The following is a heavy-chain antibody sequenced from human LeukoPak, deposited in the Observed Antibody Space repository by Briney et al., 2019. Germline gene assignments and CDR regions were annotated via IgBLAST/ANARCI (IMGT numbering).Heavy chain of an antibody. D-gene: IGHD3-9*01. V-gene: IGHV4-34*01. Sequence: SETLSLTCAVYGGSFSGYYWSWIRQPPGKGLEWIGEINHSGSTNYNPSLKSRVTISVDTSKNQFSLKLSSVTAADTAVYYCARGLYYDILTGLRSGGFYYGMDVWGQGTTVTVSS. CDR2: INHSGST. CDR3: ARGLYYDILTGLRSGGFYYGMDV. CDR1: GGSFSGYY. J-gene: IGHJ6*02.